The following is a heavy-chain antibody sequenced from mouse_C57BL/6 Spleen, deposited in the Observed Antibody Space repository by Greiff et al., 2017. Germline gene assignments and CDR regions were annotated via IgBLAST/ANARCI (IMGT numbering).Heavy chain of an antibody. V-gene: IGHV1-69*01. J-gene: IGHJ4*01. CDR2: IDPSDSYT. CDR1: GYTFTSYW. Sequence: QVQLQQPGAELVMPGASVKLSCKASGYTFTSYWMHWVKQRPGQGLEWIGEIDPSDSYTNYNQKFKGKSTLTVDKSSSTAYMQLSSLTSEDSAVYYCARGEAYSNSLYAMDYWGQGTSVTVSS. D-gene: IGHD2-5*01. CDR3: ARGEAYSNSLYAMDY.